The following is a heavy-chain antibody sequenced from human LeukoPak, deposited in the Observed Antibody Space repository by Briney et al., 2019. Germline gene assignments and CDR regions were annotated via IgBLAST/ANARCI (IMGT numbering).Heavy chain of an antibody. CDR2: ISYDGSNK. CDR3: AKDKANWDDYYYGMDV. J-gene: IGHJ6*04. Sequence: GGSLRLSCAASGFTFSSYGMHWVRQAPGKGLEWVAVISYDGSNKYYADSVKGRFTIYRDNSKNTLYLQMNSLRAEDTAVYYCAKDKANWDDYYYGMDVWGKGTTVTVSS. D-gene: IGHD1-1*01. CDR1: GFTFSSYG. V-gene: IGHV3-30*18.